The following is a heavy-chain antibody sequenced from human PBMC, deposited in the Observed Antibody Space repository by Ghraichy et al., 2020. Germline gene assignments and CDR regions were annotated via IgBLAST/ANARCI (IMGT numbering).Heavy chain of an antibody. V-gene: IGHV3-64D*06. CDR3: VRIATYYYYGMDV. D-gene: IGHD6-13*01. CDR1: GFTFSSYA. CDR2: ISSNGGST. Sequence: GGSLRLSCSASGFTFSSYAMHWVRQAPGKGLEYVSAISSNGGSTYYADSVKGRFTISRDNSKNTLYLQMSSLRAEDTAVYYCVRIATYYYYGMDVWGQGTTVTVSS. J-gene: IGHJ6*02.